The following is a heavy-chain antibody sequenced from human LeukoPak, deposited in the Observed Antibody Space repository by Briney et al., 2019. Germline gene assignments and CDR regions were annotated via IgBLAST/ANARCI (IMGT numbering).Heavy chain of an antibody. D-gene: IGHD1-26*01. J-gene: IGHJ4*02. CDR1: GVSITDNW. CDR3: VRGGTYYLPY. V-gene: IGHV4-4*02. Sequence: PSETLSLTCAVSGVSITDNWWSWVRQPPRKGLEWIGEILHTGPTNFNPSLKSRVTISMDKSKNQLSLRLNSVTAADTAIYYCVRGGTYYLPYWGQGILVTVSS. CDR2: ILHTGPT.